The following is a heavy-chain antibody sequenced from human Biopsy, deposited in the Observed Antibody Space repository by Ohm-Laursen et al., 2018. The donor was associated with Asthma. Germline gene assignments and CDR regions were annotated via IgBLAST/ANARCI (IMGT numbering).Heavy chain of an antibody. J-gene: IGHJ5*02. CDR3: ARGQKSPGDRWFDP. D-gene: IGHD7-27*01. CDR1: GYTFIGYH. CDR2: INPNSGGA. V-gene: IGHV1-2*06. Sequence: ASVKVSCKTSGYTFIGYHIHWVRQAPGQGLEWMGRINPNSGGANYAQKFQGRVTMTSDTSISTAYMELSRLRSDDTALYYCARGQKSPGDRWFDPWGQGTLVTVSS.